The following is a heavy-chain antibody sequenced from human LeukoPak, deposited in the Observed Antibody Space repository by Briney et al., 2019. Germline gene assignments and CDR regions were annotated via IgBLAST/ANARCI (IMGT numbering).Heavy chain of an antibody. V-gene: IGHV4-4*07. CDR1: GGSISSYY. J-gene: IGHJ6*03. D-gene: IGHD3-9*01. CDR2: IYTSGST. CDR3: ARDQYDFDWLLTPYYYYYMDV. Sequence: SETLSLTCTVSGGSISSYYWSWIRQPAGKGLEWIGRIYTSGSTNYNPSLKSRVTMSVDTSKNQFSLKLSSVTAADTAVYYCARDQYDFDWLLTPYYYYYMDVWGKGTTVTISS.